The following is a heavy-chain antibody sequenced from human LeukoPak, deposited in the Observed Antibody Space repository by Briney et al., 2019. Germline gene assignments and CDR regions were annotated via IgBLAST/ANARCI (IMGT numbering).Heavy chain of an antibody. D-gene: IGHD6-19*01. J-gene: IGHJ2*01. CDR1: GFTFSGSA. CDR3: ANPLHSSGWFWYFDL. Sequence: PGGSLKLSCAASGFTFSGSAMHWVRQASGKGLEWVGRIRSKANSYATAYAASVKGRFTISRDNSKNTLYLQMNSLRAEDTAIYYCANPLHSSGWFWYFDLWGRGTLVTVSS. V-gene: IGHV3-73*01. CDR2: IRSKANSYAT.